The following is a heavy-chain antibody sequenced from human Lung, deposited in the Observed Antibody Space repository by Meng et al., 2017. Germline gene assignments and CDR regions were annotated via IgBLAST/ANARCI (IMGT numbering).Heavy chain of an antibody. CDR3: ARDEDISAAGKLFGDY. V-gene: IGHV1-2*06. J-gene: IGHJ4*02. CDR1: GYNFPAYY. D-gene: IGHD6-25*01. Sequence: GERVQSGAGVKKPGAQVKVSCKPSGYNFPAYYIHWVRRAPGQGLEWMGRINPKSGDTHYAQKFQARVTMTGDTSISTAYMELSGLRSGDTAMYYCARDEDISAAGKLFGDYWGQGTLVTVSS. CDR2: INPKSGDT.